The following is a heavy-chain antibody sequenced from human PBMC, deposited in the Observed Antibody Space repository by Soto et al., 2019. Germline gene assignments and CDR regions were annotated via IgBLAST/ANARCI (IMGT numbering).Heavy chain of an antibody. J-gene: IGHJ5*02. D-gene: IGHD4-17*01. Sequence: QVQLQESGPGLVKPSQTLSLTCTVSGGSISSGGYYWSWIRQHPGKGLEWIGYIYYSGSTYYNPSLKSRVTMSVDTSKNQFSLKLSSVTAADTAVYYCATDGDHDYGDYAGWFDPWGQGTLVTVSS. CDR1: GGSISSGGYY. CDR2: IYYSGST. V-gene: IGHV4-31*03. CDR3: ATDGDHDYGDYAGWFDP.